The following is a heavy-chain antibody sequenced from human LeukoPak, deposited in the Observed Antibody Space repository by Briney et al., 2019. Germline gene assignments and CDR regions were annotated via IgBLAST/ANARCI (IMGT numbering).Heavy chain of an antibody. V-gene: IGHV4-59*02. Sequence: SETLSLTCNVSGGSVSSYCWSWIRQPPGKGPEWIGLIHHSGNTNYNPSLKSRVTMSMGTSKNQFSLRLISVTAADTAVYYCARESTPQYWGQGTLVTVSS. J-gene: IGHJ4*02. CDR3: ARESTPQY. CDR2: IHHSGNT. CDR1: GGSVSSYC. D-gene: IGHD2-15*01.